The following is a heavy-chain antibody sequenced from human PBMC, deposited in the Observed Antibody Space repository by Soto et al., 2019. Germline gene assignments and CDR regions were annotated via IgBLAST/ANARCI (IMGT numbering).Heavy chain of an antibody. J-gene: IGHJ6*02. V-gene: IGHV3-23*01. CDR2: IIGSGGTP. CDR3: AKHSGYDHYYDMDV. D-gene: IGHD5-12*01. Sequence: EVQLLESGGGLVQPGGSLRLSCAASGFTFDIYAMSWVRQDPGKGLEWVSTIIGSGGTPYYADSVKGRFTISRDNSKNTLYVQMNSLRADDTAEYYCAKHSGYDHYYDMDVWGQGTTVTVSS. CDR1: GFTFDIYA.